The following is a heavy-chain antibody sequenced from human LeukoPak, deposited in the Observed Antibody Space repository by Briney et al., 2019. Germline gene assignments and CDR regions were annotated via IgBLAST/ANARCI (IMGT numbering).Heavy chain of an antibody. Sequence: PSETLSLTCTVSGGSISSYYWSWIRQPPGKGLEWIGYIYYSGSTNYNPSLKSRVTISVDTSKNQFSLKLSSVTAADTAVYYCARRFGSGWYSGGYFDYWGQGTLVTVSS. CDR3: ARRFGSGWYSGGYFDY. V-gene: IGHV4-59*08. CDR2: IYYSGST. J-gene: IGHJ4*02. D-gene: IGHD6-19*01. CDR1: GGSISSYY.